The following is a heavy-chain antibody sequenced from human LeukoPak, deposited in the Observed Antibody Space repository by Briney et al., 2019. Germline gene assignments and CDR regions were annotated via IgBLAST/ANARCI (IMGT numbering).Heavy chain of an antibody. J-gene: IGHJ4*02. CDR1: GGSISTYY. D-gene: IGHD2-15*01. CDR2: IYYSGST. Sequence: SETLSLTCTVSGGSISTYYWSWIRQPPGKGLEWIGYIYYSGSTSYNPSLKSRVTISVDTSKNQFSLRLNSVTAADTAVYYCAREVSCSGGSCYSLFGYWGQGTLVTVSS. V-gene: IGHV4-59*01. CDR3: AREVSCSGGSCYSLFGY.